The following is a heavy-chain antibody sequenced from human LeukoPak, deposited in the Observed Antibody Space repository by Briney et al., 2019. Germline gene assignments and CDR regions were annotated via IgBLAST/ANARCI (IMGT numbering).Heavy chain of an antibody. CDR1: GFTFSDYY. V-gene: IGHV3-11*04. J-gene: IGHJ3*02. CDR2: ISSSGSTI. D-gene: IGHD3-22*01. CDR3: ARRAMRSYYDTEAFDI. Sequence: GGSLRLSCAASGFTFSDYYMSWIRQAPGKGLEWVSYISSSGSTIYYADSVKGRFTIFRDNAKNSLYLQMNSLRAEDTAVYYCARRAMRSYYDTEAFDIWGQGTMVTVSS.